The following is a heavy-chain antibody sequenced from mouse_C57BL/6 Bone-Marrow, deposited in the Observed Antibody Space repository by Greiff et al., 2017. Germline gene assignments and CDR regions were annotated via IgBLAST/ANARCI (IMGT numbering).Heavy chain of an antibody. CDR2: IYPRSGNT. CDR1: GYTFTSYG. J-gene: IGHJ4*01. Sequence: QVQLQQPGAELARPGASVKLSCKASGYTFTSYGISWVKQRTGQGLEWIGEIYPRSGNTYYNEKFKGKATLTADKSSSTAYMELRSLTSEDSAVYFCATLGSTSYAMDYWGQGTSVTVSS. D-gene: IGHD1-1*01. V-gene: IGHV1-81*01. CDR3: ATLGSTSYAMDY.